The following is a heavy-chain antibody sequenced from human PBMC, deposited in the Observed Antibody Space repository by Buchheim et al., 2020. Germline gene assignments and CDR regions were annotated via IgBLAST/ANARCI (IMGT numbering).Heavy chain of an antibody. CDR2: IRQDGSEK. J-gene: IGHJ6*02. CDR1: GFTFSSYW. Sequence: EVQLVESGGGLVQPGGSLRLSCAASGFTFSSYWMSWVRQAPGKGLEWVANIRQDGSEKYYVDSVKGRFTISRDNAKNSLYLQMNSLRAEDTAVYYCASRRHLSSSWYGRWTDYYYYGIDVWGQGTT. D-gene: IGHD6-13*01. CDR3: ASRRHLSSSWYGRWTDYYYYGIDV. V-gene: IGHV3-7*01.